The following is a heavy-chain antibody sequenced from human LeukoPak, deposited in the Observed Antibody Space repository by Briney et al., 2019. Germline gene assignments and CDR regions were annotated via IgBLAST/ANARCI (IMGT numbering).Heavy chain of an antibody. CDR1: GGSISSYY. J-gene: IGHJ4*02. CDR3: ARENSGSYREFDY. D-gene: IGHD1-26*01. V-gene: IGHV4-4*07. CDR2: IYTSGST. Sequence: SETLSLTCTVSGGSISSYYWSWIRQPAGKGLEWIGRIYTSGSTNYNASLKSRVSMSVDTSKNQFSLKLSSVTAADTAVFYCARENSGSYREFDYWGQGTLDTVSS.